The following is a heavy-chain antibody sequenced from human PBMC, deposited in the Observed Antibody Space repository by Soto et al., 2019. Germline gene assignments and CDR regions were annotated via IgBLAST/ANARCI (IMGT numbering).Heavy chain of an antibody. CDR2: IYPGDSDT. D-gene: IGHD3-10*01. CDR3: ASAYGSRDYFDY. V-gene: IGHV5-51*01. J-gene: IGHJ4*02. CDR1: GYIFTSYW. Sequence: GESLKISCKGSGYIFTSYWISCLRQMPGKGLEWMGIIYPGDSDTRYSPSFQGQVTISADKSISTAYLQWSSLKASDTAMYYCASAYGSRDYFDYWGQGTLVTVSS.